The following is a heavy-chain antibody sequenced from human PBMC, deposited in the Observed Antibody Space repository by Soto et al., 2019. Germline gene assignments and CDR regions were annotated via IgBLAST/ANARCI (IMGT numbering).Heavy chain of an antibody. Sequence: DVQVLESGGDLVQPGGSLRLSCAASGFTFNSYAMSWVRQAPGKGLEWVSSVSAGGDMTYYSDSVKGRFTISRDNSNNALFLQMNSLRIEDTPLYYCARGDRGGSGSPASYYYSGLDVWGQGTTVTVS. CDR1: GFTFNSYA. CDR2: VSAGGDMT. V-gene: IGHV3-23*01. CDR3: ARGDRGGSGSPASYYYSGLDV. J-gene: IGHJ6*02. D-gene: IGHD3-10*01.